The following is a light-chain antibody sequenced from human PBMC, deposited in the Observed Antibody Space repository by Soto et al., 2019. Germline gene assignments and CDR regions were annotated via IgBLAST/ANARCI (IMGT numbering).Light chain of an antibody. Sequence: QSALTQPPSVSGAPGQRVTISCTGSSSYIGAGYDVHWYQQLPGTAPKLLIYANTNRPSGVPDRFSGSKSGTSASLAITGLQAEDEADHYCQSYDDSLGGHVIFGGGTKVTVL. CDR1: SSYIGAGYD. V-gene: IGLV1-40*01. CDR3: QSYDDSLGGHVI. CDR2: ANT. J-gene: IGLJ2*01.